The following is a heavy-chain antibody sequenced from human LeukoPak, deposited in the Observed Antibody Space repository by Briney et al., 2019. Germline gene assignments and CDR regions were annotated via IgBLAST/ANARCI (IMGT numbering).Heavy chain of an antibody. CDR3: ARAPWGYCSGGSCQARGMDV. CDR2: ISSSSSYI. J-gene: IGHJ6*02. V-gene: IGHV3-21*01. Sequence: GGSLRLSCAASGFTFSSYSMNWVRQAPGKGLEWVSSISSSSSYIYYADSVKGRFTISRDNAKNSLYLQMNSLRAEDTAVYYCARAPWGYCSGGSCQARGMDVWGRGTTVTVSS. D-gene: IGHD2-15*01. CDR1: GFTFSSYS.